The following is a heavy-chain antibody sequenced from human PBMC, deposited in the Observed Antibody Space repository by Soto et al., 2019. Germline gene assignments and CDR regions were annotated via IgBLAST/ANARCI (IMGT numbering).Heavy chain of an antibody. Sequence: SETLSLTCAFSGGSVTSGDFYWSWIRQAPGKALEWIGYIYYNESAYYNPSLKSRTTISVDTSKNHFSLKLSSVTAADTAVYYCAALLAGGWGQGSLVTVSS. CDR1: GGSVTSGDFY. D-gene: IGHD3-10*01. CDR2: IYYNESA. J-gene: IGHJ4*02. V-gene: IGHV4-30-4*01. CDR3: AALLAGG.